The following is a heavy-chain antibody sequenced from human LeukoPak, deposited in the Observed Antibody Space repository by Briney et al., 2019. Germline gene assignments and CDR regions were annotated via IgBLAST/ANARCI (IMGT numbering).Heavy chain of an antibody. CDR3: ARAGQGYCTSTSCYLSLDY. CDR2: IYHSGST. D-gene: IGHD2-2*01. V-gene: IGHV4-4*02. CDR1: GGSISSSNW. Sequence: SGTLSLTCAVSGGSISSSNWWSWVRQPPGKGLEWIGQIYHSGSTNYNPSLKSRVAMSIDKSKNQFSLNVNSVTAADTAVYYCARAGQGYCTSTSCYLSLDYWGQGTLVTVSS. J-gene: IGHJ4*02.